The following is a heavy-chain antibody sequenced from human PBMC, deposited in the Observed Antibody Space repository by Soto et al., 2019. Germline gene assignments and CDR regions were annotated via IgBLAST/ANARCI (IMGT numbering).Heavy chain of an antibody. D-gene: IGHD3-3*01. CDR3: ARTPQSPVALAFGGVPPFRYYLDY. V-gene: IGHV3-30-3*01. J-gene: IGHJ4*02. CDR1: GFTFSSYA. CDR2: ISYDGSNK. Sequence: QVQLVESGGGVVQPGRSLRLSCAASGFTFSSYATHRVRQAPGKGLEWVAGISYDGSNKYYADFVKGRFTISRDNSKNTLYLQMDSLSADDTGVYDCARTPQSPVALAFGGVPPFRYYLDYWGQGTLVTVSS.